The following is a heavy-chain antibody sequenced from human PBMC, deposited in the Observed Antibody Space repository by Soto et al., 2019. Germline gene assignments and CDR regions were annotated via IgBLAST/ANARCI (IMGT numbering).Heavy chain of an antibody. CDR1: GGTFGSYA. Sequence: QVQLVQSGAEVKKPGSSVKVSCKASGGTFGSYAISWVRQAPGQGLEWMGGIIPIPGTANYAQKFQGRVTIAVDESTSTGYMELSSLRSEDTAVYYCARSQGSSTSLEIYYYYYYGMDVWGQGTTVTVSS. D-gene: IGHD2-2*01. CDR2: IIPIPGTA. V-gene: IGHV1-69*01. CDR3: ARSQGSSTSLEIYYYYYYGMDV. J-gene: IGHJ6*02.